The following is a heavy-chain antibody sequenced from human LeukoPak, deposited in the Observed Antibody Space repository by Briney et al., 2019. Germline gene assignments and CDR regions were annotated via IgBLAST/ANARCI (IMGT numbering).Heavy chain of an antibody. V-gene: IGHV3-30-3*02. Sequence: GGSLRLSCAASGFISGYSFHWVRQTPGKGLEWVAVVSSDGSVTYYGDSVRGRFTISRDNSKNTLYLQMNSLRAEDTAVYYCAKSLVVVVPAAMLEPPDWFDPWGQGTLVTVSS. CDR1: GFISGYS. J-gene: IGHJ5*02. CDR2: VSSDGSVT. CDR3: AKSLVVVVPAAMLEPPDWFDP. D-gene: IGHD2-2*01.